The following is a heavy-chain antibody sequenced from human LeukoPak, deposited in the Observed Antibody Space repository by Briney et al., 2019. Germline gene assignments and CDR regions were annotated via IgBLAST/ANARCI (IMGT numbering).Heavy chain of an antibody. D-gene: IGHD3-22*01. Sequence: GASVKVSCKASGYSFNSYGISWVRQAPGQGLEWMGWISAYDGDTNYEQKLQGRVTLTTDTSTSTVYMELRSLRSDGTAVYYCARDYYYDSNGYPDDTFDVWGQGTMLTVSS. CDR1: GYSFNSYG. V-gene: IGHV1-18*01. J-gene: IGHJ3*01. CDR3: ARDYYYDSNGYPDDTFDV. CDR2: ISAYDGDT.